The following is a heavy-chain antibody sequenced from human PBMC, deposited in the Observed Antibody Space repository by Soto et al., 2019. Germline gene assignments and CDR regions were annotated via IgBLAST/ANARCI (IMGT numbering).Heavy chain of an antibody. V-gene: IGHV1-18*01. CDR3: AIVVPAATGLEPFDY. J-gene: IGHJ4*02. Sequence: ASVKVSCKASGYTFTSYGISWVRQAPGQGLEWMGWISAYNGNTNYARKLQGRVTMTTDTSTSTAYMELRSLRSDDTAVYYCAIVVPAATGLEPFDYWGQGTLVTVSS. CDR2: ISAYNGNT. CDR1: GYTFTSYG. D-gene: IGHD2-2*01.